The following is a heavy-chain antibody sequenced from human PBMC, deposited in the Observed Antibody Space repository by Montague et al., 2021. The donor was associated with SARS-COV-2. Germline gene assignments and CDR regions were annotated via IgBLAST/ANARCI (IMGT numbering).Heavy chain of an antibody. J-gene: IGHJ3*02. CDR3: AIGGDSAKCGI. CDR2: IHPYGDI. Sequence: SETLSLTCTVSGDSVTERYLNWVRQAAGKGLEWIGFIHPYGDIHYNASLKSRVILSRDASKNQFSLTLTSETAADTAVYYCAIGGDSAKCGIWGRGTLVTVSS. V-gene: IGHV4-4*07. D-gene: IGHD2-21*01. CDR1: GDSVTERY.